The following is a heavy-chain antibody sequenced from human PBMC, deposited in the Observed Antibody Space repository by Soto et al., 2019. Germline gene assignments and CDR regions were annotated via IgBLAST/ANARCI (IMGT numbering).Heavy chain of an antibody. CDR1: GGSISSYY. Sequence: SETLSLTCTVSGGSISSYYWSWIRQPPGKGLEWIGYIYYSGSTNYNPSLKSRVTISVETSKNQFSLKLSSVTAADTAVYYCARQSSSGWYGEIDYWGQGTLVTVSS. CDR3: ARQSSSGWYGEIDY. J-gene: IGHJ4*02. D-gene: IGHD6-19*01. V-gene: IGHV4-59*08. CDR2: IYYSGST.